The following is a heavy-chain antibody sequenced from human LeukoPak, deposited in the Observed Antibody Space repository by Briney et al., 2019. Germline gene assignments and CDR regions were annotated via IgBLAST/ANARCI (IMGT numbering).Heavy chain of an antibody. Sequence: ASVKVSCKASGYTFTSYYMHWVRQAPGQGLEWMGIINPSGGSTSYAQKFQGRVTMTRDMSTSTVYMELSSLRSEDTAVYYCARELSYYDSSGLRDAFDIWGQGTMVTVSS. V-gene: IGHV1-46*01. J-gene: IGHJ3*02. CDR1: GYTFTSYY. CDR3: ARELSYYDSSGLRDAFDI. D-gene: IGHD3-22*01. CDR2: INPSGGST.